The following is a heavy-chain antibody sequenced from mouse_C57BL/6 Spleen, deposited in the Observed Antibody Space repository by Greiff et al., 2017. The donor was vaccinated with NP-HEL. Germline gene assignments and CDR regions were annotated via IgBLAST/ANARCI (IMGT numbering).Heavy chain of an antibody. J-gene: IGHJ3*01. CDR2: IHPNSGST. CDR1: GYTFTSYW. D-gene: IGHD2-4*01. V-gene: IGHV1-64*01. Sequence: QVQLQQSGAELVKPGASVKLSCKASGYTFTSYWMHWVKQRPGQGLEWIGMIHPNSGSTNYNEKFKSKATLTVDKSSSTAYMQLSSLTSEDSAVYYCARGDYEGRTWFAYWGQGTLGTVSA. CDR3: ARGDYEGRTWFAY.